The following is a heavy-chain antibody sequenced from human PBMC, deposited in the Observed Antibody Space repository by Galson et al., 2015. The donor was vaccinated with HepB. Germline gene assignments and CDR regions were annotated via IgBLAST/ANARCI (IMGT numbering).Heavy chain of an antibody. Sequence: SETLSLTCAVYGGSFSGYYWSWIRQPPGKGLEWIGEINHSGSTNYNPSLKSRVTISVDTSKNQFSLKLSSVTAADTAVYYCASHTSLGYCSSTSCPESTPFDYWGQGTLVTVSS. CDR1: GGSFSGYY. J-gene: IGHJ4*02. V-gene: IGHV4-34*01. CDR2: INHSGST. CDR3: ASHTSLGYCSSTSCPESTPFDY. D-gene: IGHD2-2*01.